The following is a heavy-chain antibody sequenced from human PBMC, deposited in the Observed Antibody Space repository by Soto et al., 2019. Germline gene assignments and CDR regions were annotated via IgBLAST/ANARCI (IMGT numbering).Heavy chain of an antibody. D-gene: IGHD6-13*01. V-gene: IGHV6-1*01. CDR2: TYYRSKWYN. CDR1: GDSVSSNSAA. Sequence: SQTLSLTCAISGDSVSSNSAAWNWIRQSPSRGLEWLGRTYYRSKWYNDYAVSVKSRITINPDTSKNQFSLQLNSVTPEDTAVYYCARDPGIAAAGYYYYGMDVWGQGTTVTAP. J-gene: IGHJ6*02. CDR3: ARDPGIAAAGYYYYGMDV.